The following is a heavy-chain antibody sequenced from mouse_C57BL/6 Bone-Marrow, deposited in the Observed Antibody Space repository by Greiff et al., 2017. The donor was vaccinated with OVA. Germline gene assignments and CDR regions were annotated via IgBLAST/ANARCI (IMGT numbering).Heavy chain of an antibody. D-gene: IGHD2-3*01. CDR1: GYAFSSSW. CDR3: ARDGYYLDY. J-gene: IGHJ2*01. Sequence: QVQLQQSGPELVQPGASVKISCKASGYAFSSSWMNWVKQRPGKGLEWIGRIYPGDGDTNYNGKFKGKATLTADKSSSTAYMQLSSLTSEDSAVYFCARDGYYLDYWGQGTTHTVSS. V-gene: IGHV1-82*01. CDR2: IYPGDGDT.